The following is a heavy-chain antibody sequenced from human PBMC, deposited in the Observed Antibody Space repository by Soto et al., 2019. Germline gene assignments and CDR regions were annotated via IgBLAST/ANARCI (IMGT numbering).Heavy chain of an antibody. J-gene: IGHJ6*02. Sequence: QVQLVESGGGVVQPGRSLRLSCAASGFSFSYYAMHWVRQAPGKGLGWVAFIAYDGSNKYYADSVKGRFTISRDNSKNSLSLQMNSLRAEDTAVYYCARDWDVYPAMAGYGLDVWGQGTTVTVSS. CDR1: GFSFSYYA. CDR2: IAYDGSNK. CDR3: ARDWDVYPAMAGYGLDV. V-gene: IGHV3-30-3*01. D-gene: IGHD5-18*01.